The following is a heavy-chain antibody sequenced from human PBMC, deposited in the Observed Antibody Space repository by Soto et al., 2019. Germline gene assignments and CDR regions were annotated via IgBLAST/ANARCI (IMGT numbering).Heavy chain of an antibody. CDR2: ISYDGSNK. CDR1: GFTFSSYG. Sequence: GGSLRLSCAASGFTFSSYGMHWVRQAPGKGLEWVAVISYDGSNKYYADSVKGRFTISRDNSKNTLYLQMNSLRAEDTAVYYCAKDATLTSGSGYYFDYWGQGTLVTVSS. CDR3: AKDATLTSGSGYYFDY. V-gene: IGHV3-30*18. D-gene: IGHD5-12*01. J-gene: IGHJ4*02.